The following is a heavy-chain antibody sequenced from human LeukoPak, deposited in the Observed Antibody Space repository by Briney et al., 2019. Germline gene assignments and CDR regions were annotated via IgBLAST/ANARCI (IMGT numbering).Heavy chain of an antibody. CDR1: GGSFSGYY. CDR3: ARKGRYFDWLPFDY. CDR2: INHSGST. D-gene: IGHD3-9*01. V-gene: IGHV4-34*01. Sequence: PSETLSLTCAVYGGSFSGYYWSWIRQPPGKGLEWIGEINHSGSTNYNPSLKSRVTISVDTSKNQFSLKLSSVTAADTAVYYCARKGRYFDWLPFDYWGQGTLVTVSS. J-gene: IGHJ4*02.